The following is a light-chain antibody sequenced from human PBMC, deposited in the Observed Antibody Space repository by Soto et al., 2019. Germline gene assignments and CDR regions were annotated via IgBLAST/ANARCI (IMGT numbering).Light chain of an antibody. Sequence: EIVLTQSPDTLSVSPGETATLSCRASQSADSNLAWYQQKPGQAPRLLMYRISARATGIPARFSGSGSGKEFTLTISSLQSEDAAVYYCQQHNNWPLTSGGGTKVEI. CDR2: RIS. V-gene: IGKV3D-15*01. J-gene: IGKJ4*01. CDR1: QSADSN. CDR3: QQHNNWPLT.